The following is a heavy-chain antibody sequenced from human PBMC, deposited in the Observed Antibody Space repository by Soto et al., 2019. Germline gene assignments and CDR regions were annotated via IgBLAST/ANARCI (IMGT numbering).Heavy chain of an antibody. V-gene: IGHV4-34*01. D-gene: IGHD2-15*01. CDR3: ARDKIIGLFDY. J-gene: IGHJ4*02. CDR1: GGSFSGYY. CDR2: INHSGST. Sequence: SETLSLTCAVYGGSFSGYYWTWIRQPPGTGLEWIGEINHSGSTNYNPSLKSRVTISVDTSKNQFSLKLTSVTAADTAVYYCARDKIIGLFDYWGKGTLVTVSS.